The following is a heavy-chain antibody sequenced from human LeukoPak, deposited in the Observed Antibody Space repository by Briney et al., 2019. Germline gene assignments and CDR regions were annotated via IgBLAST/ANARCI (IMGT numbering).Heavy chain of an antibody. J-gene: IGHJ3*02. D-gene: IGHD4-23*01. CDR3: AREVAKLEAFDI. CDR1: GFTFSSYG. Sequence: PGGTLRLSCAASGFTFSSYGMHWVRQAPGKGLEWVAVISYDGSNKYYADSVKGRFIISRDNSKTTLYLQMNSLRAEDTAVYYCAREVAKLEAFDIWGQGTMVTVSS. V-gene: IGHV3-30*03. CDR2: ISYDGSNK.